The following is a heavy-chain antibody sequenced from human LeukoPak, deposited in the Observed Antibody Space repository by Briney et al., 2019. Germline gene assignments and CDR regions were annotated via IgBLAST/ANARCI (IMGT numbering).Heavy chain of an antibody. Sequence: SETLSLTSTVSGGSISSYYWSWIRQPPGKGLEWIGYIYYSGSTNYNPSLKSRVTISVDTSKNQFSLKLSSVTAADTAVYYCARVGIAARPFFDYWGQGTLVTVSS. CDR1: GGSISSYY. CDR2: IYYSGST. V-gene: IGHV4-59*01. D-gene: IGHD6-6*01. CDR3: ARVGIAARPFFDY. J-gene: IGHJ4*02.